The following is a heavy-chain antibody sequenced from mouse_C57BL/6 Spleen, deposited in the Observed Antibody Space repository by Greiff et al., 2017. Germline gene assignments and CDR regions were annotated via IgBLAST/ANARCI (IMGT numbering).Heavy chain of an antibody. D-gene: IGHD1-1*01. CDR1: GYSITSGYY. CDR2: ISYDGSN. Sequence: EVQLQESGPGLVKPSQSLSLTCSVTGYSITSGYYWNWIRQFPGNKLEWMGYISYDGSNNYNPSLKNRISITRDTSKNQFFLKLNSVTTEDTATYYCARDRDYYGSSWYFDVWGTGTTGTVSS. CDR3: ARDRDYYGSSWYFDV. J-gene: IGHJ1*03. V-gene: IGHV3-6*01.